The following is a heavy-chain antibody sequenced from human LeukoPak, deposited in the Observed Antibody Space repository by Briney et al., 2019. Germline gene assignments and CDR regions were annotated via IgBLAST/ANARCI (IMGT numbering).Heavy chain of an antibody. CDR2: ISSSSSYI. J-gene: IGHJ3*02. D-gene: IGHD2-8*02. V-gene: IGHV3-21*01. Sequence: KTGGSLRLSCAASGFTFSSYSMNWVRQAPGKGLEWVSSISSSSSYIYYADSVKGRFTISRDNAKNSLYLQMNSLRAEDTAVYYCAREIRESWWNAFDIWGQGTMVTVSS. CDR1: GFTFSSYS. CDR3: AREIRESWWNAFDI.